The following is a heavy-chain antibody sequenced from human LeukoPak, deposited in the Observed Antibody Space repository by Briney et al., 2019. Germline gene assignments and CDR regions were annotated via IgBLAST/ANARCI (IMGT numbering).Heavy chain of an antibody. V-gene: IGHV4-34*01. D-gene: IGHD2-2*01. CDR3: ARGHLQFCSSTSCYGNNWFDP. Sequence: SETLSLTCAVYGGSFSGYYWSWIRQPPGKGLEWIGEINHSGSTNYNPSLKSRVTISVDTSKNQFSPKLSSVTAADTAVYYCARGHLQFCSSTSCYGNNWFDPWGQGTLVTVSS. J-gene: IGHJ5*02. CDR1: GGSFSGYY. CDR2: INHSGST.